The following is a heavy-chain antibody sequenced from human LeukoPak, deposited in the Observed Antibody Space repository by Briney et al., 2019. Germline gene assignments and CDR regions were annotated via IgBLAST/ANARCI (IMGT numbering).Heavy chain of an antibody. CDR3: ARIITYYDFSCWFDP. CDR1: SGSISRSSYN. J-gene: IGHJ5*02. V-gene: IGHV4-39*01. D-gene: IGHD3-3*01. CDR2: IYYSGRT. Sequence: PSETLSLTCSASSGSISRSSYNWGWIRQPPGKGLEWIGSIYYSGRTYYNPSLKSRVTISVDTSKTQFSLKLSSVTAADTAVYYCARIITYYDFSCWFDPWGQGTLVTVSS.